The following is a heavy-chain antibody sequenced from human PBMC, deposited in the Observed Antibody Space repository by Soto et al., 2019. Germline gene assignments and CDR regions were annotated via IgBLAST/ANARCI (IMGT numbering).Heavy chain of an antibody. CDR2: INPNGGST. D-gene: IGHD2-21*01. CDR1: GYIFIHYY. Sequence: QVQLVQSGAEVKKPGASVKVSCKASGYIFIHYYIHCVRQAPGQGLEWMAIINPNGGSTNYAQKFQGRVTVTSDTSTSTVSMELNSLGSDDTAVYFCARSLLQGDFWGQGTLVTVSS. V-gene: IGHV1-46*01. CDR3: ARSLLQGDF. J-gene: IGHJ4*02.